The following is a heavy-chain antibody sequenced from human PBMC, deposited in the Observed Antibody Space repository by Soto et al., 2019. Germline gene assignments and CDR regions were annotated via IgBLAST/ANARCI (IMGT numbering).Heavy chain of an antibody. CDR1: GFTFSSYG. Sequence: QVQLVESGGGVVQPGRSLRLSCAASGFTFSSYGMHWVRQAPGKGLEWVAVIWYDGSNKYYADSVKGRFTISRDNSKNTLYLQMNSLRAEDTAVYYCARDSFMVRGVKGFDYWGQGNLVTVSS. CDR2: IWYDGSNK. CDR3: ARDSFMVRGVKGFDY. J-gene: IGHJ4*02. V-gene: IGHV3-33*01. D-gene: IGHD3-10*01.